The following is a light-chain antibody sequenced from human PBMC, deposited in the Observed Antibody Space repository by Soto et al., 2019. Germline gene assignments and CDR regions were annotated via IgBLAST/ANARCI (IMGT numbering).Light chain of an antibody. CDR1: SSDVGGYNS. V-gene: IGLV2-14*01. CDR3: SSYTTSSTLLYV. Sequence: QSALTQPASVSESPGQSITISCTGTSSDVGGYNSVSWYQQHPGKAPKLMIYEVSNRPSGVSNRFSGSKSGNTASLTISGLQAEDEADYYCSSYTTSSTLLYVFGTGTKLTVL. J-gene: IGLJ1*01. CDR2: EVS.